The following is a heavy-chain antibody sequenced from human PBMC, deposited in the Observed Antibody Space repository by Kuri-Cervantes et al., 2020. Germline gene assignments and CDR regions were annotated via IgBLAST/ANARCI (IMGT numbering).Heavy chain of an antibody. V-gene: IGHV3-23*01. Sequence: GESLKISCAASGFTFSSYAMTWVRQAPGKGLEWVSTISANAGTTYYADSVKGRFSISRDNSKNTLYLQMNSLRAEDTAVYYCARDMRDYGDYVIRHYYYYMDVWGKGTTVTVSS. CDR2: ISANAGTT. J-gene: IGHJ6*03. CDR3: ARDMRDYGDYVIRHYYYYMDV. D-gene: IGHD4-17*01. CDR1: GFTFSSYA.